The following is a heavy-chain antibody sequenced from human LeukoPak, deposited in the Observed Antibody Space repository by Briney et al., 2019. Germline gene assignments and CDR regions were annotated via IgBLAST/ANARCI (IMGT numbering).Heavy chain of an antibody. J-gene: IGHJ4*02. CDR1: GGTFSSYA. V-gene: IGHV1-69*04. Sequence: SVKVSCKASGGTFSSYAISWVRQAPGQGLEWMGRIIPILGIANYAQKFQGRVTITADKSTSTAYMELSSLRSEDTAVYYCARNRGATAHYFDYWGQGTLVTVSS. CDR3: ARNRGATAHYFDY. D-gene: IGHD5-12*01. CDR2: IIPILGIA.